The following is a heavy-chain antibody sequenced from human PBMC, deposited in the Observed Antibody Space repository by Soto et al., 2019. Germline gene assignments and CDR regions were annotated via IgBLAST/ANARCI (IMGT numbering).Heavy chain of an antibody. Sequence: GGSLRLSCAASGFGFSSYWMHWVRQSPGKGLVWVSRTNNDGSATTYADSVRGRFTSFRDNAKNTLFLQMTSLGVEDTAVYYCAREMATISLGAFDIWGEGTMVTVSS. J-gene: IGHJ3*02. CDR2: TNNDGSAT. CDR1: GFGFSSYW. D-gene: IGHD5-12*01. CDR3: AREMATISLGAFDI. V-gene: IGHV3-74*01.